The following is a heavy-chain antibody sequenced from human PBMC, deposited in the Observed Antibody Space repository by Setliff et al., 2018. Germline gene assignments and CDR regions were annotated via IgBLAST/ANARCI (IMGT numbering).Heavy chain of an antibody. CDR3: ARRGADYDILTGDDY. J-gene: IGHJ4*02. CDR1: GGSISSGDYY. D-gene: IGHD3-9*01. Sequence: LSLTCTVSGGSISSGDYYWSWIRQPPGKGLEWIGYIYYSGSTYYNPSLKSRVTISVDTSKNQFSLKLSSVTAADTAVYYCARRGADYDILTGDDYWGQGTLVTVSS. V-gene: IGHV4-30-4*08. CDR2: IYYSGST.